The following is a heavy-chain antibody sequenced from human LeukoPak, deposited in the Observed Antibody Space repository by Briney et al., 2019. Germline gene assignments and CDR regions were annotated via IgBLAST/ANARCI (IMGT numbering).Heavy chain of an antibody. CDR1: GDSVSSNSAA. J-gene: IGHJ3*02. Sequence: SQTLSLTCAISGDSVSSNSAAWNWIRQSPSRGLEWLGRTYYRSKWYNDYAVSVKSRITINPDTSKNQYFLQLNSVTPEDTAVYYCARVTMNYDILTGYSDDAFDIWGQGTMVTVSS. V-gene: IGHV6-1*01. CDR3: ARVTMNYDILTGYSDDAFDI. D-gene: IGHD3-9*01. CDR2: TYYRSKWYN.